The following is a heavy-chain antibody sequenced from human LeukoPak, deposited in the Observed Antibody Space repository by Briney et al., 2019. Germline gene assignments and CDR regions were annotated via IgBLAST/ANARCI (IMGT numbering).Heavy chain of an antibody. V-gene: IGHV1-2*06. CDR1: GYTFTGYY. J-gene: IGHJ5*02. CDR3: ARGHCEYNSGWYQCWFDP. CDR2: INPNSGGT. D-gene: IGHD6-19*01. Sequence: GASVKVSCKASGYTFTGYYMHWVRQAPGQGLEWMGRINPNSGGTNYAQKFQGRVTMTRDTSISTAYMELSRLRSDDTAVYYCARGHCEYNSGWYQCWFDPWGQGTLVTVSS.